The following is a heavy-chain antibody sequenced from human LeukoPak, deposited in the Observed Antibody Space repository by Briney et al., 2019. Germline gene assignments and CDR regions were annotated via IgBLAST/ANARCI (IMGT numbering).Heavy chain of an antibody. CDR3: AKGKKMTVAGLFDY. V-gene: IGHV3-9*01. J-gene: IGHJ4*02. Sequence: GRSLRLSCAASGFTFDDYAMHWVRQAPGKGLEWVSGISWNSGGIGYADSVKGRFTISRDNAKNSLYLQMNSLRADDTALYYCAKGKKMTVAGLFDYWGQGTLVTVSS. CDR1: GFTFDDYA. CDR2: ISWNSGGI. D-gene: IGHD6-19*01.